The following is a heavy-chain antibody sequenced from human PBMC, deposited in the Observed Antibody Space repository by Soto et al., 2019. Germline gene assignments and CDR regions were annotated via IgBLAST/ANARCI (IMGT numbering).Heavy chain of an antibody. CDR2: IWYDGSNK. Sequence: QVQLVESGGGVVQPGRSLRLSCAASGFTFSSYGMHWVRQAPGKGLEWVAVIWYDGSNKYYADSVKGRFTISRDNSKNTLYLQMNSLRAEDTAVYYCAREREYQHNYYYYYGMDVWGQGTTVTVSS. CDR1: GFTFSSYG. V-gene: IGHV3-33*01. J-gene: IGHJ6*02. CDR3: AREREYQHNYYYYYGMDV. D-gene: IGHD2-2*01.